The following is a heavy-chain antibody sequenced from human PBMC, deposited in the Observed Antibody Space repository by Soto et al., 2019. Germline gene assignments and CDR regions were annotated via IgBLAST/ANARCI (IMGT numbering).Heavy chain of an antibody. J-gene: IGHJ4*02. CDR2: ISYDGSKK. D-gene: IGHD2-15*01. CDR1: GFTFSSYG. V-gene: IGHV3-30-3*01. Sequence: GGSLRLSCAASGFTFSSYGMYWVRQAPGKGLEWVAGISYDGSKKFYADSVKGRFTISRDNSEKTLSLKMTSLRTDDTAVYFCARGNIVMLKEMYHWGQGTLVTVSS. CDR3: ARGNIVMLKEMYH.